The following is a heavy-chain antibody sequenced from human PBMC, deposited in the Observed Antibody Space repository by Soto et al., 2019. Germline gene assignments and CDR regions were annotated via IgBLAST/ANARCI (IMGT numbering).Heavy chain of an antibody. Sequence: EVQLLESGGGLVQPGGSLRLSCEASGFTFSSYAMTWVRQAPGKGLEWVSAISGSGGTTYHADSVKGRFTISRDNSKNTLYLQMNSLSAEDAAVYYCAKPPYSSSSYYYYGMDVWGQGTTVTVSS. J-gene: IGHJ6*02. D-gene: IGHD6-6*01. CDR2: ISGSGGTT. V-gene: IGHV3-23*01. CDR3: AKPPYSSSSYYYYGMDV. CDR1: GFTFSSYA.